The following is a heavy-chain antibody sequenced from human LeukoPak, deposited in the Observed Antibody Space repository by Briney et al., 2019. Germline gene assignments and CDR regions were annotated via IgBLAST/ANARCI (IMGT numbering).Heavy chain of an antibody. J-gene: IGHJ1*01. CDR2: ISHDGSNK. CDR1: GFTFSSYG. Sequence: GGSLRLSCAASGFTFSSYGMHWVRQAPGKGLQWVALISHDGSNKYYADSVRGRFTISRDNSKNTLYLQMNSLRAEDTAVYYCAKVQDYVWGSYRSSQEYFQHWGQGTLVTVSS. CDR3: AKVQDYVWGSYRSSQEYFQH. D-gene: IGHD3-16*02. V-gene: IGHV3-30*18.